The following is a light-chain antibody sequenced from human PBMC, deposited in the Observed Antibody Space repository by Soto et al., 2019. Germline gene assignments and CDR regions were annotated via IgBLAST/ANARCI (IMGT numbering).Light chain of an antibody. CDR3: QSADSSGTYVV. V-gene: IGLV3-25*03. CDR2: KDS. CDR1: ALPKRY. Sequence: SYELTQSPSVSVSPGQTARITCSGDALPKRYAYWYQQKPGQAPVLVIYKDSERPSGIPERFSGSSSGTTVTLTISGVQAEDEADYYCQSADSSGTYVVFGGGTKLTVL. J-gene: IGLJ2*01.